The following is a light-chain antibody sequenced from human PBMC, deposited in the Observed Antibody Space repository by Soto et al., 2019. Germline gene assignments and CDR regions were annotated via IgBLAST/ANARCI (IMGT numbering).Light chain of an antibody. CDR3: QQYHTYWT. CDR2: DAS. CDR1: EVIRSW. J-gene: IGKJ1*01. V-gene: IGKV1-5*01. Sequence: DIQMTQSPSTLPASVGDRVTITCRASEVIRSWLAWYQQKPGQAPKILIYDASTLKSGVPSRFSGGGSGSEFTLTISSLQPDDFATYYRQQYHTYWTFGQGTKVEI.